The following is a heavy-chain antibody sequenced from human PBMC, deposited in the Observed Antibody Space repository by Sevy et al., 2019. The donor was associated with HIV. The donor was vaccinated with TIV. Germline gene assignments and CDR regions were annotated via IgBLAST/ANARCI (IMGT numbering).Heavy chain of an antibody. D-gene: IGHD3-16*01. Sequence: ASVKVSCKASGYIFTRYGISWVRQAPGRGLEWVGWISPYKGTTNYAQKFQGRVTKTTETSTFTVYMQLRSLRSDDTAIYYCERDRDYDYSWGTFPYRDFWGQGTLVTVSS. CDR3: ERDRDYDYSWGTFPYRDF. CDR1: GYIFTRYG. J-gene: IGHJ4*02. CDR2: ISPYKGTT. V-gene: IGHV1-18*01.